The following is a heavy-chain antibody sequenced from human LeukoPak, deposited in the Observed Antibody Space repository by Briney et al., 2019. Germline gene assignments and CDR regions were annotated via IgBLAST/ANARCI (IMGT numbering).Heavy chain of an antibody. Sequence: PSETLSLTCAVYGGSFSGYYWSWIRQPPGKGLEWIGEINHSGSTNYNPSLKSRVTISVDTSKNQFSLKLSSVTAADTAVYYCARDRGMTTVTLVDYWGQGTLVTVSS. J-gene: IGHJ4*02. D-gene: IGHD4-17*01. CDR1: GGSFSGYY. CDR2: INHSGST. CDR3: ARDRGMTTVTLVDY. V-gene: IGHV4-34*01.